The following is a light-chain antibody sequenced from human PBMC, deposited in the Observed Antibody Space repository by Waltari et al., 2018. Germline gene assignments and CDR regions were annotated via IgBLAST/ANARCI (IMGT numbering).Light chain of an antibody. CDR3: VIWHNSAYV. Sequence: QAVLTQPSSLSASPGASASLTCTLRSGINVGAYGIYWYQKNPGSPPQYLLRYKSDSDKQQGSGVPSRFSGSKDASANAGILLISGLQSEDEADYYCVIWHNSAYVFGTGTKVTVL. J-gene: IGLJ1*01. CDR2: YKSDSDK. CDR1: SGINVGAYG. V-gene: IGLV5-45*03.